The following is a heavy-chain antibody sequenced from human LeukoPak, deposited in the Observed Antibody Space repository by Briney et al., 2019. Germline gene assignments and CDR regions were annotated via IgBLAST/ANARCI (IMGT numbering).Heavy chain of an antibody. CDR3: VRDVQFAFDI. V-gene: IGHV3-48*01. J-gene: IGHJ3*02. CDR1: GFTFSSVP. D-gene: IGHD5-24*01. CDR2: IRSGGDNI. Sequence: PGGSLRLSCAASGFTFSSVPMNWVRQAPGKGLEWVAHIRSGGDNIHYVDSVRGRFTISRDNAKKLLYLQMNSLRAEDTAVYYCVRDVQFAFDIWGQGTMVTVSS.